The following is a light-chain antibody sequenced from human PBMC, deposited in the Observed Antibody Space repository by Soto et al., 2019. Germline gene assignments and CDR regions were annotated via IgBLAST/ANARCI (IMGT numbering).Light chain of an antibody. CDR3: CSYAGSYTWA. CDR2: EVS. CDR1: SSDVGGYNY. J-gene: IGLJ1*01. Sequence: QSALTQPASVSGSPGQSITISCTGTSSDVGGYNYVSWYQQHPGKAPKLMIYEVSNRPSGVPDRFSGTKSGNTASLTISGLQAEDEADYYCCSYAGSYTWAFGSGTKVTVL. V-gene: IGLV2-11*01.